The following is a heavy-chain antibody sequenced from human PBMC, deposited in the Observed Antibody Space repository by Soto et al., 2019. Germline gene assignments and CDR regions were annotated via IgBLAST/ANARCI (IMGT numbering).Heavy chain of an antibody. CDR3: ARDQDVVVPAAFDY. CDR1: GFTFSDYY. J-gene: IGHJ4*02. D-gene: IGHD2-2*01. Sequence: GGSLRLSCAASGFTFSDYYMSWIRQAPGKGLEWVSYISSSGSTIYYADSVKGRFTISRDNAKNSLYLQMNSLRAEDTAVYYCARDQDVVVPAAFDYWGQGTLVTVSS. CDR2: ISSSGSTI. V-gene: IGHV3-11*01.